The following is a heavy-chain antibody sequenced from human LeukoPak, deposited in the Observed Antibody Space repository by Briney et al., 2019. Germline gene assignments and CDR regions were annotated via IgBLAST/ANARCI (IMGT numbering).Heavy chain of an antibody. Sequence: SVKVSCKASGGTFSSYAISWVRQAPGQGLEWMRGIIPIFGTANYAQKFQGRVTITTDESTSTAYMELSSLRSKDTAVYYCARSNTYYYDSSGYYADYWGQGTLVTVSS. V-gene: IGHV1-69*05. CDR3: ARSNTYYYDSSGYYADY. J-gene: IGHJ4*02. D-gene: IGHD3-22*01. CDR1: GGTFSSYA. CDR2: IIPIFGTA.